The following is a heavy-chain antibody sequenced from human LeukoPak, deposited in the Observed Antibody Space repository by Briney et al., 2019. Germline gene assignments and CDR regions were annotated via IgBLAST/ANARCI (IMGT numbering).Heavy chain of an antibody. V-gene: IGHV1-69*13. CDR3: ARGTTVVTPLDY. D-gene: IGHD4-23*01. CDR1: GYTFTSYD. J-gene: IGHJ4*02. CDR2: IIPIFGTA. Sequence: GASVKVSCKASGYTFTSYDIHWVRQAPGQGLEWMGGIIPIFGTANYAQKFQGRVTITADESTSTAYMELSSLRSEDTAVYYCARGTTVVTPLDYWGQGTLVTVSS.